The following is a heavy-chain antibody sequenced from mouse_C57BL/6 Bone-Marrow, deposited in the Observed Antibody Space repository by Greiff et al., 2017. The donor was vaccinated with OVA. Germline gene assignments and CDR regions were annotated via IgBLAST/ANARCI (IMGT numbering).Heavy chain of an antibody. Sequence: QVQLKESGAELARPGASVKLSCKASGYTFTSYGISWVKQRPGQGLEWIGEIYPRSGNTYYNEKFKGKATLTADKSSSTAYMELRSLTSEDSAVYFCASEVYYGSSYSYWGQGTTLTVSS. V-gene: IGHV1-81*01. CDR3: ASEVYYGSSYSY. D-gene: IGHD1-1*01. CDR2: IYPRSGNT. J-gene: IGHJ2*01. CDR1: GYTFTSYG.